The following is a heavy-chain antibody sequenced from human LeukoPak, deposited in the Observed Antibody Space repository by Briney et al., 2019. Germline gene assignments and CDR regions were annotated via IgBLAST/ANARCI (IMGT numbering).Heavy chain of an antibody. CDR3: ARAKATVTTCYFDY. CDR1: GFTFSSYW. D-gene: IGHD4-17*01. Sequence: GGSLRLSXAASGFTFSSYWMHWVRQAPGKGLVWVSRINSDGSSTSYADSVKGRFTISRDNAKNTLYLQMNSLRAEDTAVYYCARAKATVTTCYFDYWGQGTLVTVSS. V-gene: IGHV3-74*01. CDR2: INSDGSST. J-gene: IGHJ4*02.